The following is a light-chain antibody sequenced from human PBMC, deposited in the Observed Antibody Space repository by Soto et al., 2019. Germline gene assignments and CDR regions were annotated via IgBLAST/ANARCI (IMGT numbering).Light chain of an antibody. CDR3: SSSLL. J-gene: IGLJ2*01. CDR1: SSDVGGYNY. Sequence: QSALTQPASVSGSPGQSITISCTGTSSDVGGYNYVSWYQQHPGKAPKLMIYDVSNRPSGVSNRFSGSKSGNTASLTISGLQAEDEADYYCSSSLLFGGGTKLTVL. CDR2: DVS. V-gene: IGLV2-14*01.